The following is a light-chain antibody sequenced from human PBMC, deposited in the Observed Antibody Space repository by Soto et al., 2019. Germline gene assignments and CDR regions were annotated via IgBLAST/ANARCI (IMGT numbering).Light chain of an antibody. CDR2: GAS. CDR1: QSVSSSY. CDR3: QQYGSSQA. V-gene: IGKV3-20*01. J-gene: IGKJ1*01. Sequence: EIVLTQSPGTLSLSPGERGTLSFRASQSVSSSYLAWYQRKPGQAPRLLIYGASSRATGIPDRFSGFGSGTDFTLTISRLEPEDFAVYYCQQYGSSQAFGQGTKVDIK.